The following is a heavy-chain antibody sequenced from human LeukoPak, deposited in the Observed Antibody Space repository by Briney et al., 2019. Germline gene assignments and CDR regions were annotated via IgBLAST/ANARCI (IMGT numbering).Heavy chain of an antibody. J-gene: IGHJ4*02. CDR1: GCDFSSFD. Sequence: GASVKVSCKASGCDFSSFDVNWVRQAPGQGLEWMGWVNPNSGNTGYAQKFQGRVTMTRDTSISTAYMELSNLRSEDTAVYYCARGTPYCTSASCYNYWGQGSLVTVSS. D-gene: IGHD2-2*02. CDR3: ARGTPYCTSASCYNY. V-gene: IGHV1-8*01. CDR2: VNPNSGNT.